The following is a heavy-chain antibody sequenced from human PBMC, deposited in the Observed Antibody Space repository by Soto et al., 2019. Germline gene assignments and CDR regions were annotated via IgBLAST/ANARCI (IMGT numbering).Heavy chain of an antibody. Sequence: EVQLVESGGGLVQPGGSLRLSCAASGFTFSNYWMHWVRQAPGKGLVWVSRINFDESTTTYADSVQGRFTISRDNAKNTLYLQLNSLRAEDTAIYYCVTGGRTAGHDYHFDDWGQGALVTVSS. CDR2: INFDESTT. CDR1: GFTFSNYW. J-gene: IGHJ4*02. D-gene: IGHD5-12*01. CDR3: VTGGRTAGHDYHFDD. V-gene: IGHV3-74*01.